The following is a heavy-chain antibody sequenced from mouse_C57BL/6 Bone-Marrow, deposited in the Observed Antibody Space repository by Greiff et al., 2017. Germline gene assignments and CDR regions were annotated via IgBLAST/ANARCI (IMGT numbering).Heavy chain of an antibody. J-gene: IGHJ4*01. CDR2: IDPENGDT. V-gene: IGHV14-4*01. D-gene: IGHD2-1*01. CDR3: TAYGNYEAMDY. CDR1: GFNFKDDY. Sequence: VQLQQSGAELVRPGASVKLSCTASGFNFKDDYMHWVKQRPEQGLEWIGWIDPENGDTEYASKFQGKATITADTSSNTAYLQLSSLTSEDTAVYDCTAYGNYEAMDYWGQGTSVTVSS.